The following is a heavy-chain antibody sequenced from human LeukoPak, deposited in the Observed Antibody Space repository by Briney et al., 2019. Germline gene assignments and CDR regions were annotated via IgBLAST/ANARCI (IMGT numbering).Heavy chain of an antibody. CDR2: IKKVGSEK. CDR3: ARDLRGLWFGDPYYYYGMDV. CDR1: GFTFRSYW. J-gene: IGHJ6*02. D-gene: IGHD3-10*01. Sequence: GGSLRLSCAASGFTFRSYWMSWVRQAPGKGLEWVANIKKVGSEKYYADSVKGRFTISRDDAKNSLYLQMNSLRAEDTAVYYCARDLRGLWFGDPYYYYGMDVWGQGTTVTVSS. V-gene: IGHV3-7*01.